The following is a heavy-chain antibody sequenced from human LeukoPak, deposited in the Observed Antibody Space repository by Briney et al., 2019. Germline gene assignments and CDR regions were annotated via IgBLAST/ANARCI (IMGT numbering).Heavy chain of an antibody. CDR1: GYSISSGYY. D-gene: IGHD3-16*01. J-gene: IGHJ3*02. Sequence: SETLSLTCAVSGYSISSGYYWGWIRQPPGKGLEWIGSFHHSRNTYYNPSLKSRVTISVDTSKNQFSLKLSSVTAADTAVYYCARTVYHAFDIWGQGTMVTVSS. CDR2: FHHSRNT. CDR3: ARTVYHAFDI. V-gene: IGHV4-38-2*01.